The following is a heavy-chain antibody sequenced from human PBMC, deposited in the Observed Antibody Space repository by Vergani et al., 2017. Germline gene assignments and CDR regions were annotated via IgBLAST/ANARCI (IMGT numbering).Heavy chain of an antibody. Sequence: QVQLVQSGAEVKQPGASVKVSCKASGYTFTSYGISWVRQAPGQGLEWMGWISAYNGNTNYAQKLQGRVTMTTDTSTSTAYMELRSLRSDDTAVYYGARTYDFCTGYYYYGMDVWGQGTTVTVSS. CDR2: ISAYNGNT. V-gene: IGHV1-18*01. CDR3: ARTYDFCTGYYYYGMDV. J-gene: IGHJ6*02. CDR1: GYTFTSYG. D-gene: IGHD3-3*01.